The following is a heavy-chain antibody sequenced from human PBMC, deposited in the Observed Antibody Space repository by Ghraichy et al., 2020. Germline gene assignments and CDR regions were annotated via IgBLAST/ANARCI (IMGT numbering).Heavy chain of an antibody. Sequence: SETLSLTCAVYGGSFSGYYWCWIRQPPGKGLEWIGEINHSGSTNYNPSLKSRVTISVDTSKNQFSLKLSSVTAADTAVYYCARGSWRWLPYGFDYWGQGTLVTVSS. V-gene: IGHV4-34*01. CDR1: GGSFSGYY. CDR3: ARGSWRWLPYGFDY. D-gene: IGHD5-24*01. CDR2: INHSGST. J-gene: IGHJ4*02.